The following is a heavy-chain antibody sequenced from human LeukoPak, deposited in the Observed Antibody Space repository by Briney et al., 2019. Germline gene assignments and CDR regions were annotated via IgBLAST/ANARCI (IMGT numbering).Heavy chain of an antibody. Sequence: SCKASGGTFSSYAMHWVRQAPGKGLEWVAVISYDGSNKYYADSVKGRFTISRDNSKNTLYLQMNSLRAEDTAVYYCAKDHILLWFGEFDYNWFDPWGQGTLVTVSS. CDR3: AKDHILLWFGEFDYNWFDP. J-gene: IGHJ5*02. CDR1: GGTFSSYA. D-gene: IGHD3-10*01. CDR2: ISYDGSNK. V-gene: IGHV3-30*04.